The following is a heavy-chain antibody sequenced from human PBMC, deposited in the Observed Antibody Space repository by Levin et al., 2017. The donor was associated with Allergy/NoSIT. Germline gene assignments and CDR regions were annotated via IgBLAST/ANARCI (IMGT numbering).Heavy chain of an antibody. V-gene: IGHV4-61*01. J-gene: IGHJ4*02. CDR2: NSYSGSS. CDR3: ARVSRGDTSGPSIFDY. Sequence: TSSETLSLTCTVSGASLTSSTYFWSWIRQPPGGGPEWIGYNSYSGSSNYNPSLRSRVSISVDTSKKQFSLMLTSVTAADTAVYYCARVSRGDTSGPSIFDYWGQGIQVTVSS. D-gene: IGHD2-15*01. CDR1: GASLTSSTYF.